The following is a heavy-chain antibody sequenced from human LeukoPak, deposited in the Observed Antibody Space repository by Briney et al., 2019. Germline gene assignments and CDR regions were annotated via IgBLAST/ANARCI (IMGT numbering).Heavy chain of an antibody. V-gene: IGHV4-34*01. CDR1: GGSFSGYY. Sequence: SETLSLTCAVHGGSFSGYYWTWIRQPPGRGLEWIGEINHSGTTNYNPSLKSRVIISVDTSKNQFSLTLTSVTAADTAVYYCARPLGSCSTTRCPQPWIDPWGQGTLVTVSS. J-gene: IGHJ5*02. D-gene: IGHD2-2*01. CDR2: INHSGTT. CDR3: ARPLGSCSTTRCPQPWIDP.